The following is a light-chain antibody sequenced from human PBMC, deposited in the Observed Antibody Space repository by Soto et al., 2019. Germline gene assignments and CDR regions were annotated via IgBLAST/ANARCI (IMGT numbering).Light chain of an antibody. Sequence: SVFTQCPGTLSLSPGEKAALSCRASQSVSSSYLAWYQQKPGQAPRLLIYGASSRATGIPDRFSGSGSGQDFTLTVIRLEPEDFAVYYWNHFCSSSWRFGQGTKVEI. J-gene: IGKJ1*01. CDR1: QSVSSSY. V-gene: IGKV3-20*01. CDR3: NHFCSSSWR. CDR2: GAS.